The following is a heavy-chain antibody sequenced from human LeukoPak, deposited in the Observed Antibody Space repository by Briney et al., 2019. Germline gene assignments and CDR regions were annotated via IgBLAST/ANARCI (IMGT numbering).Heavy chain of an antibody. V-gene: IGHV3-53*01. J-gene: IGHJ5*02. D-gene: IGHD3-10*01. CDR3: ARITMVRGVRFDP. Sequence: PGGSLRLSCAASGFTFSSYGMNWVRQAPGKGLEWVSVIYSGGSTYYADSVKGRFTISRDNSKNTLYLQMNSLRAEDTAVYYCARITMVRGVRFDPWGQGTLVTVSS. CDR1: GFTFSSYG. CDR2: IYSGGST.